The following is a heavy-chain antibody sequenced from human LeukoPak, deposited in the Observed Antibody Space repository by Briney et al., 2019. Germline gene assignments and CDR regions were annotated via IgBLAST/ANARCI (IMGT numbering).Heavy chain of an antibody. CDR2: IYYSGST. V-gene: IGHV4-59*01. Sequence: SETLSLTCTVSGGSISSYYWSWIRQPPGKGLEWIGYIYYSGSTNYNPSLKSRVTISVDTSKNQFSLKLSSVTAAETAVYYCASTGGFGELLLWFDPWGQGTLVTVSS. CDR3: ASTGGFGELLLWFDP. CDR1: GGSISSYY. J-gene: IGHJ5*02. D-gene: IGHD3-10*01.